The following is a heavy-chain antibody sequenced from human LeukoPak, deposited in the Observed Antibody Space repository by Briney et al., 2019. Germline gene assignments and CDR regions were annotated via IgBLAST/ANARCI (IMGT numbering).Heavy chain of an antibody. CDR2: ISGGGGST. CDR1: GFTSSTYA. V-gene: IGHV3-23*01. D-gene: IGHD3-3*01. J-gene: IGHJ6*02. Sequence: GGSLRLSCAASGFTSSTYAMSWVRQAPGKGLEWVSVISGGGGSTYYADSVKGRFTTSRDNSKNTMYLQMNSLRAEDTATYYCAKDLALEGYYYGMDVWGQGTTVTVSS. CDR3: AKDLALEGYYYGMDV.